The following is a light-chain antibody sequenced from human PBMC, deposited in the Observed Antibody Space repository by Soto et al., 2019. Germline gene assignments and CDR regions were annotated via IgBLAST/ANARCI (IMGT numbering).Light chain of an antibody. V-gene: IGKV3-20*01. Sequence: EIVLTQSPGTLSLSPGERATLSCRASEFLSSSYLVWYQQKPGQAPRLLIYAASRRATGIPDRFSGSESATEYTLTINTLEPEDFAVYYCQQQGTFGQGTKWEIK. J-gene: IGKJ2*01. CDR2: AAS. CDR3: QQQGT. CDR1: EFLSSSY.